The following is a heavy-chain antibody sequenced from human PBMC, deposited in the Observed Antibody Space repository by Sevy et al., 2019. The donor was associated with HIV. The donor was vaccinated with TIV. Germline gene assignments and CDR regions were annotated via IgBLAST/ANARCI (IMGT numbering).Heavy chain of an antibody. CDR3: AREKWLFYPHYYRMDV. J-gene: IGHJ6*02. V-gene: IGHV3-30-3*01. CDR2: ISYDGSNK. D-gene: IGHD3-22*01. CDR1: GFTFSSYA. Sequence: GGSLRLSCAASGFTFSSYAMHWVRQAPGKGLEWVALISYDGSNKYYADSVKGRFTISRDNSKNTLYLQMNSLRAEDTAVYYCAREKWLFYPHYYRMDVWGQGTTVTVSS.